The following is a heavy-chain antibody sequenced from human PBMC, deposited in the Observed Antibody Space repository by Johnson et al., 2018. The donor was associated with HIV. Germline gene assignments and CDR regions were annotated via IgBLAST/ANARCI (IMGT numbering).Heavy chain of an antibody. Sequence: VQLVESGGGLVQPGGSLRLSCAASGFTFSSYAMSWVRQAPGKGLEWVSVIYSGGTTYYADSVKGRFTISRDNSKNTLYLQMNSLRAEDTAVYYCARDLAGNNAFDIWGQGTMVTVSS. D-gene: IGHD6-19*01. CDR1: GFTFSSYA. J-gene: IGHJ3*02. CDR3: ARDLAGNNAFDI. V-gene: IGHV3-23*04. CDR2: IYSGGTT.